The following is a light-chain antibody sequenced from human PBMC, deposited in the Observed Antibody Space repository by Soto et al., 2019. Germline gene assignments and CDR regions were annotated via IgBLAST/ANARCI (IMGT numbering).Light chain of an antibody. V-gene: IGLV2-23*01. CDR1: STDVGTYDL. Sequence: QSVLTQPASVSGSPGQSITISCTGTSTDVGTYDLVSWYQQHPGKAPKLMIYEDSKRPSGVSNRFSGSKSDNTASLTISGLQAEDEADYFCRSYVSSNAYVFGTGTKLTVL. CDR2: EDS. J-gene: IGLJ1*01. CDR3: RSYVSSNAYV.